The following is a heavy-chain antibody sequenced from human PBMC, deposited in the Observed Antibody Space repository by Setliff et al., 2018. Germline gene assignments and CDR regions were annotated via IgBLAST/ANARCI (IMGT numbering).Heavy chain of an antibody. J-gene: IGHJ4*02. CDR1: GGPFSGYY. Sequence: LPETLSLTCAVYGGPFSGYYWSWIRQPPGKGLEWIGEINHTGSTDYNPSLKSRVTISIDTSKNQFSLNLTSVTAADTAVYYCARGSGAVVVAATPFAYWGQGTLVTVSS. CDR2: INHTGST. V-gene: IGHV4-34*01. D-gene: IGHD2-15*01. CDR3: ARGSGAVVVAATPFAY.